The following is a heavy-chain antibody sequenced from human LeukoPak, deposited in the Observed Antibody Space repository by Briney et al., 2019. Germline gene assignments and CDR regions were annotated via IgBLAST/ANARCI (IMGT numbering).Heavy chain of an antibody. CDR1: GFTFSNYA. D-gene: IGHD2-21*02. Sequence: PGRSLRLSCAASGFTFSNYAMHWVRQAPGKGLEWVAVISYDGSTKYYADSVKGRFTISRDNSKNTLYLQMNSLRAEDTAVYYCVKDTHIVVVTTKYYFDYWGQGTLVTVSS. J-gene: IGHJ4*02. V-gene: IGHV3-30*18. CDR2: ISYDGSTK. CDR3: VKDTHIVVVTTKYYFDY.